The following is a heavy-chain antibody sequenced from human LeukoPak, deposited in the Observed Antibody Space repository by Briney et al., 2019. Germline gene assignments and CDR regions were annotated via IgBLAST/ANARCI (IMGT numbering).Heavy chain of an antibody. CDR2: IYYSGST. CDR3: AGNPSYDILTGYSDYYGMDV. Sequence: PSETLSLTCTVSGGSISSYYWSWIRQPPGKGLEWIGCIYYSGSTNYNPSLKSRVTISVDTSKNQFSLKLSSVTAADTAVYYCAGNPSYDILTGYSDYYGMDVWGQGTTVTV. V-gene: IGHV4-59*01. J-gene: IGHJ6*02. CDR1: GGSISSYY. D-gene: IGHD3-9*01.